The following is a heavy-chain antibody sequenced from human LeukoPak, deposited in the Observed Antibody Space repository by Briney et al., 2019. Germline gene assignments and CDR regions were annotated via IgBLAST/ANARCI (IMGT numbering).Heavy chain of an antibody. CDR3: TRAFDP. J-gene: IGHJ5*02. Sequence: ASVKVSCKASGYKFTDYYIYWVRQAPGQGLEWMGAIFPSGGKTDYSQKFQGRPTLTRDTSTNTVYMELTGLRSDDTALYFCTRAFDPWGQGTLVTVSS. CDR1: GYKFTDYY. CDR2: IFPSGGKT. V-gene: IGHV1-46*01.